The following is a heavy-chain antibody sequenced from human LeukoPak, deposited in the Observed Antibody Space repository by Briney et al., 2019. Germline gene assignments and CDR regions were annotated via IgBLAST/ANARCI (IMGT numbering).Heavy chain of an antibody. D-gene: IGHD3-10*01. CDR3: ATPSAMVRGSGYYFDY. J-gene: IGHJ4*02. CDR1: GGSISSGDYY. CDR2: IYYSGST. V-gene: IGHV4-30-4*01. Sequence: SQTLSLTCTVSGGSISSGDYYWSWIRQPPGKGLEWIGYIYYSGSTYYNPSLKSRVTISVDTSKNQFSLKLSSVTAADTAVYYCATPSAMVRGSGYYFDYWGQGTLVTVSS.